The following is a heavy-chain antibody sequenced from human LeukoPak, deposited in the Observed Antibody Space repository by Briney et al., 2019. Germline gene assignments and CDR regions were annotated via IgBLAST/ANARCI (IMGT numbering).Heavy chain of an antibody. CDR3: ARGHSYGDCFYY. CDR1: GYTFTDYY. J-gene: IGHJ4*02. CDR2: INPNSGGT. D-gene: IGHD4-17*01. V-gene: IGHV1-2*02. Sequence: GASVKVSCKASGYTFTDYYMHWVRQAPGQGLEWMGWINPNSGGTNYAQMFQGRVTMTRATSISTAYMALSRLRSDDRAVYYCARGHSYGDCFYYWGQGTLVTVSS.